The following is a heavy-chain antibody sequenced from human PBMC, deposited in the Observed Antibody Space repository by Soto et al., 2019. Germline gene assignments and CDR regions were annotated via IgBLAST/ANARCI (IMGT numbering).Heavy chain of an antibody. D-gene: IGHD2-2*01. Sequence: QVQLVESGGGVVQPGRSLRLSCAASGFTFSNYGMHWVRQAPGKGLEWVAVISYDGGNKYYGDSVKGRFTISRDNPKNTLYLQMNSLRPEDTAVYYCAKGTGYCSSRSCSREYYYYYGLDVWGQGTTVTVSS. CDR1: GFTFSNYG. CDR2: ISYDGGNK. J-gene: IGHJ6*02. CDR3: AKGTGYCSSRSCSREYYYYYGLDV. V-gene: IGHV3-30*18.